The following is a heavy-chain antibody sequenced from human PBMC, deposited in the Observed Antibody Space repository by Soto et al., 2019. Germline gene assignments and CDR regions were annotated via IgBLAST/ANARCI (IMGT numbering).Heavy chain of an antibody. J-gene: IGHJ6*02. Sequence: GGSLRLSCAASGFTFSSYGMHWVRQAPGKGLEWVSAISDRGSSTYYADSVKGRFTISRDNSKNTLYLQMNSLRAEDTAVYYCAKLEYYGRRASAYYGMDVWGQGTTVTVSS. CDR3: AKLEYYGRRASAYYGMDV. CDR1: GFTFSSYG. V-gene: IGHV3-23*01. D-gene: IGHD3-3*01. CDR2: ISDRGSST.